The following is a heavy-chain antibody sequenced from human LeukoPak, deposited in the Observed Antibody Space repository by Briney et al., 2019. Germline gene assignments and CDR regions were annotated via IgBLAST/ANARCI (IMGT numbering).Heavy chain of an antibody. CDR2: ISSSSSYI. D-gene: IGHD3-10*02. J-gene: IGHJ6*04. Sequence: GGSLRLSCAASGFAFNTYSMNWVRQAPGKGLEWVSSISSSSSYIYYADSVKGRFTISRDNAKNSLYLQMNSLRAEDTAVYYCAELGITMIGGVWGKGTTVTISS. CDR3: AELGITMIGGV. V-gene: IGHV3-21*01. CDR1: GFAFNTYS.